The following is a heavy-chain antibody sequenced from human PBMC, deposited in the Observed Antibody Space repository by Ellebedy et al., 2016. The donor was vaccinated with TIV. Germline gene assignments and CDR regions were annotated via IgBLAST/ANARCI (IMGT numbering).Heavy chain of an antibody. V-gene: IGHV3-23*01. CDR3: ARDLAGTWDY. J-gene: IGHJ4*02. Sequence: GESLKISCAASGFTFSSYAMSWIRQAPGKGLEWVSGISAGGGDTFFADSVRGRFTISRDNSKNTLYLQMNSLRAGDTAVYYCARDLAGTWDYWGQGTLVTVSS. D-gene: IGHD6-13*01. CDR1: GFTFSSYA. CDR2: ISAGGGDT.